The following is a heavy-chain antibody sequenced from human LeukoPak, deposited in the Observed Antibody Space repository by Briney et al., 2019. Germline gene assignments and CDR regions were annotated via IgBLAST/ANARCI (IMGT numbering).Heavy chain of an antibody. D-gene: IGHD6-13*01. V-gene: IGHV3-23*01. J-gene: IGHJ4*02. CDR2: ISGGGGST. Sequence: PGGSLRLSCAASGFTFSSYAMSWVRQAPGKGLEWVSAISGGGGSTYYADSVKGRFTISRDNSKNTLYVQMNSLRAEDTAVYYCAKGIAAAGHYYFDYWGQGTLVTVSS. CDR3: AKGIAAAGHYYFDY. CDR1: GFTFSSYA.